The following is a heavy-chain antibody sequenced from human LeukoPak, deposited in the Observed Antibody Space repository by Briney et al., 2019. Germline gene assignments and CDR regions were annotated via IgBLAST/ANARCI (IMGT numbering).Heavy chain of an antibody. CDR3: ARVSAPLQERAYVDY. Sequence: ASVKVSCKASGGTFSSYAISWVRQAPGQGLEWMGGIIPIFGTANYAQKFQGRVTITADESTNTAYMELSRLRSEDTAVYYCARVSAPLQERAYVDYWGQGTLVTVSS. CDR1: GGTFSSYA. CDR2: IIPIFGTA. V-gene: IGHV1-69*13. J-gene: IGHJ4*02. D-gene: IGHD1-1*01.